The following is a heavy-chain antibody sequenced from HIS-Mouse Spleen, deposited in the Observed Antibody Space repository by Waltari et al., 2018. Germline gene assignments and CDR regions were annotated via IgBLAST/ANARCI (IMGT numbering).Heavy chain of an antibody. CDR2: ISYDGSNK. CDR1: GFTFSSYG. J-gene: IGHJ4*02. V-gene: IGHV3-30*18. Sequence: QVQLVESGGGVVQPGRSLRLSCAASGFTFSSYGRHLVRQAPGKGLEWVAVISYDGSNKYYADSVKGRFTISRDNSKNTLYLQMNSLRAEDTAVYYCAKVNSGSYYFDYWGQGTLVTVSS. D-gene: IGHD1-26*01. CDR3: AKVNSGSYYFDY.